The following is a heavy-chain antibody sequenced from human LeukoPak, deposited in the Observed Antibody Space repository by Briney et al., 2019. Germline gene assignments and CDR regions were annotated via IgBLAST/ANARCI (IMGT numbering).Heavy chain of an antibody. Sequence: SETLSLTCAVYGGSFSGYYWSWIRQPPGKGLEWIGEINHSGCTNYNPSLKSRVTISVDTSKNQFSLKLSSVTAADTAVYYCARVVRGYAFDIWGQGTMVTVSS. V-gene: IGHV4-34*01. CDR3: ARVVRGYAFDI. D-gene: IGHD3-10*01. CDR1: GGSFSGYY. CDR2: INHSGCT. J-gene: IGHJ3*02.